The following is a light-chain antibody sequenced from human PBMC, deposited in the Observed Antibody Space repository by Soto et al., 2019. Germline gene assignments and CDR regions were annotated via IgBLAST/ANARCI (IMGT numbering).Light chain of an antibody. CDR3: QQSHSYPLS. V-gene: IGKV1-5*03. Sequence: DIQMTQTPSTLSAFVGDRVTITCRASQSISSWLAWYQHKPGKAHTLLIYRASSLQNVVPSRFSGSGSETHFTLTISSLQPDDFATYYCQQSHSYPLSFGGGTKVEV. J-gene: IGKJ4*01. CDR2: RAS. CDR1: QSISSW.